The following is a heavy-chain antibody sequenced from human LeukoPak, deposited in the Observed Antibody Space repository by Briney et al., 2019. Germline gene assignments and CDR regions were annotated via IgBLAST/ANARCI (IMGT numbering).Heavy chain of an antibody. CDR1: GGSFSPYY. Sequence: SETLSLTCAVYGGSFSPYYWSWIRQPPGKGLEWIGEINHSGSTNYNPSLKSRVTISVDTSKNQFSLRPSSVTAADTAVYYCARGGFYCGGDCYVDYWGQGTLVTVSS. D-gene: IGHD2-21*02. CDR2: INHSGST. CDR3: ARGGFYCGGDCYVDY. J-gene: IGHJ4*02. V-gene: IGHV4-34*01.